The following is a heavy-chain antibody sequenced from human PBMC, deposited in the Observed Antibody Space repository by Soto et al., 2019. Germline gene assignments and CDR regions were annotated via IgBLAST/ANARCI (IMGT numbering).Heavy chain of an antibody. Sequence: GGSLRLSCAASGLTFSSYAMTWVRQAPGRALEWVSLIGGTGGGTHYADSVKGRFTISRDNSKSTLYLQMNSLRAEDTAVYYCATTKFLQYFAYWGHGTLVTVSS. CDR2: IGGTGGGT. V-gene: IGHV3-23*01. CDR3: ATTKFLQYFAY. CDR1: GLTFSSYA. J-gene: IGHJ4*01. D-gene: IGHD3-3*01.